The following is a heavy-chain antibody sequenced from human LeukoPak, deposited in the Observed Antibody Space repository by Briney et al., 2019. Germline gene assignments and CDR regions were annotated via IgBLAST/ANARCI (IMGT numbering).Heavy chain of an antibody. Sequence: SETLSLTCTVSGGSISSYYWSWIRQPPGKGLEWIGYIYYSGSTNYNPSLKSRVTISVDTSKNQFSLKLSSVTAADTAVYYCARLASLEWLNFDYWGQGTLVTVSS. D-gene: IGHD3-3*01. CDR2: IYYSGST. CDR3: ARLASLEWLNFDY. CDR1: GGSISSYY. V-gene: IGHV4-59*01. J-gene: IGHJ4*02.